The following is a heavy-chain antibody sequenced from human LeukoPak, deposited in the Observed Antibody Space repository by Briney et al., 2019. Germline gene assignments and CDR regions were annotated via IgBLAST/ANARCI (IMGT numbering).Heavy chain of an antibody. CDR3: AGGPPNWGYDY. J-gene: IGHJ4*02. CDR1: GYTFTSYD. V-gene: IGHV1-8*01. Sequence: GASVKVSCKASGYTFTSYDFNWVRQATGQRHEWMGWMSPNSGDTGSAQKFQDRVTMTRNTSISTAYMELSSLRSDDTAVYYCAGGPPNWGYDYWGPGTLVTVSS. CDR2: MSPNSGDT. D-gene: IGHD7-27*01.